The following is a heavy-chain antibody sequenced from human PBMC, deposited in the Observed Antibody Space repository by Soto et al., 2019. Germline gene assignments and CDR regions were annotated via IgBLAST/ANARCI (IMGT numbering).Heavy chain of an antibody. J-gene: IGHJ6*02. V-gene: IGHV4-61*01. D-gene: IGHD3-10*01. CDR2: IYYSGIT. Sequence: EPLPLLCNVSGGCVRSGNYCWSWIRQPRGKALEWIGDIYYSGITNYYPSLKSRVTMSIDTSKNPFYLKLSSVNAAATAVYYCAMRVQKEGSLLSKYYNGRSFRGRGTTGIVSS. CDR3: AMRVQKEGSLLSKYYNGRSF. CDR1: GGCVRSGNYC.